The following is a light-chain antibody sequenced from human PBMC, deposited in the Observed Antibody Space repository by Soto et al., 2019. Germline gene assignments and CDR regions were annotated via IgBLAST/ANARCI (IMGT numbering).Light chain of an antibody. Sequence: ELVLAQSPGTLSLSPGERATLSCRASQSVSSSYLAWYQHKPGQAPRLLIYATSSRATGIPDRFSGSGSGTDFTLTISRLEPEDIAVYYCQLSGSSQTFGQGTKVDIK. J-gene: IGKJ1*01. CDR1: QSVSSSY. V-gene: IGKV3-20*01. CDR3: QLSGSSQT. CDR2: ATS.